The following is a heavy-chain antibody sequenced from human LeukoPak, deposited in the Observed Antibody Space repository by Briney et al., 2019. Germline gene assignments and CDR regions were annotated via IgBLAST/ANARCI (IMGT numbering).Heavy chain of an antibody. CDR2: IWYDGSNK. CDR1: GFTFSSYG. CDR3: ARDVEMATITFVDY. V-gene: IGHV3-30*19. D-gene: IGHD5-24*01. J-gene: IGHJ4*02. Sequence: GGSLRLSCAASGFTFSSYGMHWVRQAPGKGLEWVAVIWYDGSNKYYADSVKGRFTISRDNSKNTLYLQMNSLRAEDTAVYYCARDVEMATITFVDYWGQGTLVTVSS.